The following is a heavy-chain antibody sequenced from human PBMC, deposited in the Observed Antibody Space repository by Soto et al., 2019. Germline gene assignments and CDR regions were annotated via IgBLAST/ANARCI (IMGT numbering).Heavy chain of an antibody. J-gene: IGHJ4*02. Sequence: TLTLSCPVSGGSISSGGYYWSWIRQHPGKGLEWIGYIYYSGSTYYNPSLKSRVTISVDTSKNQFSLKLSSVTAADTAVYYCARAYYDFWSGYQDYWGQGTLVTVSS. CDR3: ARAYYDFWSGYQDY. D-gene: IGHD3-3*01. CDR2: IYYSGST. CDR1: GGSISSGGYY. V-gene: IGHV4-31*03.